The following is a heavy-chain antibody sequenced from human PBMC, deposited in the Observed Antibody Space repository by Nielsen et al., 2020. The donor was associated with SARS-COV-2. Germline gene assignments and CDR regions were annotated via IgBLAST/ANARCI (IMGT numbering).Heavy chain of an antibody. J-gene: IGHJ3*02. CDR3: ARGGRITFGGADDAFDI. CDR1: GGSISSGCYS. D-gene: IGHD3-16*01. V-gene: IGHV4-30-2*01. CDR2: IYHSGRT. Sequence: LRLSCAVSGGSISSGCYSWSWIRQPPGKGLVWIGYIYHSGRTYYNPSLKSRVTISVDRSKNQFSLKLSSVTAADTAVYYCARGGRITFGGADDAFDIWGQGTMVTVSS.